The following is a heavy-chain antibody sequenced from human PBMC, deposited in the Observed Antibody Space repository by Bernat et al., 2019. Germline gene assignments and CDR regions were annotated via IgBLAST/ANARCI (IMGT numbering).Heavy chain of an antibody. CDR2: IYHSGST. CDR3: ARAGFWSGYLPPYYYYYGMDV. J-gene: IGHJ6*02. V-gene: IGHV4-4*02. CDR1: GGSISSSNW. D-gene: IGHD3-3*01. Sequence: QVQLQESGPGLVKPSGTLSLTCAVSGGSISSSNWWSWVRQPPGKGLEWIGEIYHSGSTNYNPSLKSRVTISVDKSKNQFSPKLSSVTAADTAVYYCARAGFWSGYLPPYYYYYGMDVWGQGTTVTVSS.